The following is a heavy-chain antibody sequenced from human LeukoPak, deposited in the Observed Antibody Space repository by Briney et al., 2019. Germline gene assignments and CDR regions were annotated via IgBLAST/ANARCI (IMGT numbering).Heavy chain of an antibody. CDR1: GGSFSGYY. CDR3: AREAKWLVRDWFDP. D-gene: IGHD6-6*01. Sequence: SETLSLTCAVYGGSFSGYYWSWIRHPPGKGLEWIGEINHSGSTNYNPSLKSRVTISVDTSKNQFSLKLSSVTAADTAVYYCAREAKWLVRDWFDPWGQGTLVTVSS. J-gene: IGHJ5*02. V-gene: IGHV4-34*01. CDR2: INHSGST.